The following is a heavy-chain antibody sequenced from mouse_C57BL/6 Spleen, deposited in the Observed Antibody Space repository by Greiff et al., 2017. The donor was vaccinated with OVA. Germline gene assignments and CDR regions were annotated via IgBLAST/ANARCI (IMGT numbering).Heavy chain of an antibody. CDR1: GYTFTSYW. CDR2: IDPSDSYT. J-gene: IGHJ2*01. V-gene: IGHV1-50*01. D-gene: IGHD2-2*01. Sequence: VQLQQPGAELVKPGASVKLSCKASGYTFTSYWMQWVKQRPGQGLEWIGEIDPSDSYTNYNQKFKGKATLTADTSSNTAYLQLSSLTSEDTAIYYCARWGYDGYWGQGTTLTVSS. CDR3: ARWGYDGY.